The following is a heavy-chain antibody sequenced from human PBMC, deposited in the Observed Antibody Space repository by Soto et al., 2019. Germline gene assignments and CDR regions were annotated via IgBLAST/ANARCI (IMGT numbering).Heavy chain of an antibody. CDR3: ARANSITGTAFDP. D-gene: IGHD1-20*01. Sequence: GGSLRLSCAASGFTFSSYSMNWVRQAPGKGLEWVSSISSSSSYIYYADSVKGRFTISRDNAKNSLYLQMNSLRAEDTAVYYCARANSITGTAFDPWGQGTLVTVSS. V-gene: IGHV3-21*01. CDR2: ISSSSSYI. J-gene: IGHJ5*02. CDR1: GFTFSSYS.